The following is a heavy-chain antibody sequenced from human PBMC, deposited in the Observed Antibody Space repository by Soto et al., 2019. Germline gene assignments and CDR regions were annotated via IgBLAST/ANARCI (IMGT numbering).Heavy chain of an antibody. CDR3: ARSSPMLNRGYYYYGMDV. V-gene: IGHV3-7*05. CDR2: IKQDGSEK. Sequence: GGSLRLSCAASGFTFSSYWMSWVRQAPGKGLEWVANIKQDGSEKYYVDSVKGRFTISRDNAKNSLYLQMNSLRAEDTAVYYCARSSPMLNRGYYYYGMDVWGQGTTVTVSS. J-gene: IGHJ6*02. D-gene: IGHD2-8*01. CDR1: GFTFSSYW.